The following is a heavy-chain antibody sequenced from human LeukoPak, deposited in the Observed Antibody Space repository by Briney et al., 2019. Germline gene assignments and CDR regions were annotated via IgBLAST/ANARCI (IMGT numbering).Heavy chain of an antibody. V-gene: IGHV3-30*18. J-gene: IGHJ3*02. CDR3: AKALTSGWYLDAFNI. D-gene: IGHD6-19*01. Sequence: QTGGSLRLSCAASGFTFSSCGMHWVRQAPGKGLEWVAVISYDGGNKYYADSVKGRFTISRDNSKNTLFLEMNSLRAEDTAVYYCAKALTSGWYLDAFNIWGQGTMVTVSS. CDR1: GFTFSSCG. CDR2: ISYDGGNK.